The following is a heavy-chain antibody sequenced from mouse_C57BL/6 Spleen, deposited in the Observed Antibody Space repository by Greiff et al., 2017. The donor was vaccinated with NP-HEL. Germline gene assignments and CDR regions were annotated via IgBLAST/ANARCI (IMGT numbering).Heavy chain of an antibody. J-gene: IGHJ2*01. CDR2: INPSNGGT. CDR3: AREDRFLYYFDY. V-gene: IGHV1-53*01. CDR1: GYTFTSYW. D-gene: IGHD2-14*01. Sequence: VQLQQPGTELVKPGASVKLSCKASGYTFTSYWMHWVKQRPGQGLEWIGNINPSNGGTNYNEKFKSKATLTVDKSASTAYMQLSSLTSEDSAVYYCAREDRFLYYFDYWGQGTTLTVSS.